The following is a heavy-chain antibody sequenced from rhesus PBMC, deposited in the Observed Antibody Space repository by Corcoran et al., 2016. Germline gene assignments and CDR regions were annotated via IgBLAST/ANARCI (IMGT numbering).Heavy chain of an antibody. J-gene: IGHJ5-2*02. CDR1: GGSIDDYF. CDR3: AKEDV. Sequence: QIKLQQWGEGLLKPSETLSLTCAVYGGSIDDYFWSWIRQSPGKGLEGIGHIYDKSASTNSTPSLKNRVTISKDTSKNQLSLKLRSVTAADTAVYYCAKEDVWGRGILVTVSP. V-gene: IGHV4-73*01. CDR2: IYDKSAST.